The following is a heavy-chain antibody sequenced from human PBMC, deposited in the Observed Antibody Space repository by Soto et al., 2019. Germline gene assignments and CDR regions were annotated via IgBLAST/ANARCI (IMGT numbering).Heavy chain of an antibody. Sequence: QVQLVQSGAEMRKPGSSLRVSCKASGGTFSDFAFSWVRQAPGQGLEWMGGIVPRFGSPNYAQKVGGRFTISADTSTSTVYMEVSSLRFDDTALYFCARDRIQLRLGKYSFNCMDVWGQGTTITVSS. J-gene: IGHJ6*02. CDR2: IVPRFGSP. D-gene: IGHD3-16*01. V-gene: IGHV1-69*06. CDR3: ARDRIQLRLGKYSFNCMDV. CDR1: GGTFSDFA.